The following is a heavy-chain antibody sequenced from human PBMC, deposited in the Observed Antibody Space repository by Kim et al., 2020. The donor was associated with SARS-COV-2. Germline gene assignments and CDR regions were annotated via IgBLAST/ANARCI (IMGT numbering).Heavy chain of an antibody. CDR1: GGSFSGYY. D-gene: IGHD3-22*01. V-gene: IGHV4-34*01. CDR2: INHSGST. CDR3: AGVSRYYYDSSGYRNWFDP. J-gene: IGHJ5*02. Sequence: SETLSLTCAVYGGSFSGYYWSWIRQPPGKGLEWIGEINHSGSTNYNPSLKSRVTISVDTSKNQFSLKLSSVTAADTAVYYCAGVSRYYYDSSGYRNWFDPGGQGTLVTVSS.